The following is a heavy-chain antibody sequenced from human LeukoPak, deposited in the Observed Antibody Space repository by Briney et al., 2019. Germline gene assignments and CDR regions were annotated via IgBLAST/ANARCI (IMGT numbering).Heavy chain of an antibody. CDR1: GDSVSSHSVA. Sequence: SQTLSLTCAISGDSVSSHSVAWNWIRQSPSRGLEWLGRTYYRSKWSNDFAVAVKSRISINTDTSKNQISLQLNSLTPEDTAVYYCARERVDAFDIWGQGTMVTVSS. V-gene: IGHV6-1*01. CDR2: TYYRSKWSN. J-gene: IGHJ3*02. CDR3: ARERVDAFDI.